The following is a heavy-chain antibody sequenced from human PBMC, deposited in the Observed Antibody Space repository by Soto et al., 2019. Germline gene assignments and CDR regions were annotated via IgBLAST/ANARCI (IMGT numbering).Heavy chain of an antibody. V-gene: IGHV3-23*01. Sequence: GESLKISCAASGFTFSSYAMSWVRQAPGKGLEWVSAISGSGGSTYYADSVKGRFTISRDNSKNTLYLQMNSLRAEDTAVYYCAIEEGFWSGYYNGYFDYWGQGTLVTVSS. CDR1: GFTFSSYA. CDR2: ISGSGGST. D-gene: IGHD3-3*01. CDR3: AIEEGFWSGYYNGYFDY. J-gene: IGHJ4*02.